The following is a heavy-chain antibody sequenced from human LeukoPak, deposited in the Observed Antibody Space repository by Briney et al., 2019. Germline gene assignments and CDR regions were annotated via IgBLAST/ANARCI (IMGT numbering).Heavy chain of an antibody. CDR2: IYHSGST. Sequence: SETLSLTCTVSGFSISSGFYWGWIRQPPGKGLEWIGNIYHSGSTNYNPSLKSRVTISVDMSKNQFSLKLSSVTAADTAVYYCARDGSGTENDYWGQGTLVTVSS. CDR3: ARDGSGTENDY. V-gene: IGHV4-38-2*02. CDR1: GFSISSGFY. J-gene: IGHJ4*02. D-gene: IGHD3-10*01.